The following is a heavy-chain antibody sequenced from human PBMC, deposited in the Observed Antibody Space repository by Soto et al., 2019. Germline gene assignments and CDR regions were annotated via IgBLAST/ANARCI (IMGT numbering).Heavy chain of an antibody. D-gene: IGHD2-21*02. Sequence: SVKVSCKASGGTFSSYAISWVRQAPGQGLEWMGGIIPIFGTAIYAQKFQGRVTITADESTSTAHMELSSLRSEDTAVYYCAIRNVVGTGPFDYWGQGTRVTVS. CDR2: IIPIFGTA. J-gene: IGHJ4*02. CDR3: AIRNVVGTGPFDY. CDR1: GGTFSSYA. V-gene: IGHV1-69*13.